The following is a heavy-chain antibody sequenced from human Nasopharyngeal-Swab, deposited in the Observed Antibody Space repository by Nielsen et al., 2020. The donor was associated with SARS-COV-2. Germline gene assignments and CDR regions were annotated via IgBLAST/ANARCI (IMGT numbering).Heavy chain of an antibody. D-gene: IGHD3-9*01. V-gene: IGHV3-11*06. J-gene: IGHJ6*02. Sequence: GGSLKISCAASGFTFSDYYMSWIRQAPGKGLEWVSYISSSSSYTNYADSVKGRFTISRDNAKNSLYLQMNSLRAEDTAVYYCARVSPPLLTGPYYYYGMDVWGQGTTVTVSS. CDR3: ARVSPPLLTGPYYYYGMDV. CDR1: GFTFSDYY. CDR2: ISSSSSYT.